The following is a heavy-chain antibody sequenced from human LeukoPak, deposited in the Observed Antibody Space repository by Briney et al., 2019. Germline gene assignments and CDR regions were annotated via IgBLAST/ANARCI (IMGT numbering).Heavy chain of an antibody. Sequence: GGSLRLYCVASGFTFSSYSMNWFRQAQGKGLEYVSSLISTGRYIYYADSLKGRFTISRDNAKNSLYLQMNSLRAEDTAVYYCAREPYGNYGMDVWGQGTTVTVSS. D-gene: IGHD4-17*01. V-gene: IGHV3-21*06. J-gene: IGHJ6*02. CDR3: AREPYGNYGMDV. CDR2: LISTGRYI. CDR1: GFTFSSYS.